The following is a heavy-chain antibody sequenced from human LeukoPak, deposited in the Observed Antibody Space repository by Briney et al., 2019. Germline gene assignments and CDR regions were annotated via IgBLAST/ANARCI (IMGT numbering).Heavy chain of an antibody. J-gene: IGHJ4*02. Sequence: QPGGSLRLSCAASGFTFGHYAMSWVRQAPGKGLEWVSALGVSVSGSGGSTYYADSVKGRFTISRDNSKNTLYLQMNSLRAEDTAVYYSAKDQPFRGSGHYTYFTYWGQGNLVTVSS. CDR3: AKDQPFRGSGHYTYFTY. V-gene: IGHV3-23*01. CDR2: LGVSVSGSGGST. CDR1: GFTFGHYA. D-gene: IGHD2-15*01.